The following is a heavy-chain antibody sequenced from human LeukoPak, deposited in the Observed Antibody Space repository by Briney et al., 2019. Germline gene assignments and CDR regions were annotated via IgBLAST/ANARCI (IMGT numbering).Heavy chain of an antibody. D-gene: IGHD2-2*02. CDR3: ARDYRYCSSTGCYNYYYMDV. CDR2: IYYTGII. V-gene: IGHV4-59*01. CDR1: GGSISSYY. Sequence: SETLSLTCTVSGGSISSYYWSWIRQPPGKGLEWIGYIYYTGIINYNASLKSRVTISVDTSKNQFSLELTPVTAADTAVYYCARDYRYCSSTGCYNYYYMDVWGKGTTVTVSS. J-gene: IGHJ6*03.